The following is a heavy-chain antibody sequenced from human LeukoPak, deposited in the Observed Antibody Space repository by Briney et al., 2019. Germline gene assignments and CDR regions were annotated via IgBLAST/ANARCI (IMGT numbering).Heavy chain of an antibody. CDR1: GYTFTDYY. J-gene: IGHJ5*02. CDR3: ARDYSGEWEQLTGWWLDP. D-gene: IGHD1-26*01. V-gene: IGHV1-2*02. Sequence: ASMKVSFKASGYTFTDYYIHWVRQAPGQGLEWMGWINCNSGGTIHAQKFQGRITMTRDMSTRTVYMELSDLRPEDTAVYYCARDYSGEWEQLTGWWLDPWGQGTLVSVSS. CDR2: INCNSGGT.